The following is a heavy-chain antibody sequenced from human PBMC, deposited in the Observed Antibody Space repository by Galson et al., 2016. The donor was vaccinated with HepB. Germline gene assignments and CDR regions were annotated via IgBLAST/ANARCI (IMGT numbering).Heavy chain of an antibody. Sequence: SVKVSCKASGYTFTNYGLSWVRQAPGQGLERMGWISAYNGETNYAQNLQGRVTMTTDTSTSTAYMELRSLRSDDTAVYYCARAEGGGLGYMDVWGKGTTVTVSS. J-gene: IGHJ6*03. CDR1: GYTFTNYG. CDR3: ARAEGGGLGYMDV. D-gene: IGHD4-23*01. V-gene: IGHV1-18*04. CDR2: ISAYNGET.